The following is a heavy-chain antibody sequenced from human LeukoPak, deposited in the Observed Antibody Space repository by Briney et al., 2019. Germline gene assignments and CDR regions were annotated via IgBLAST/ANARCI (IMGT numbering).Heavy chain of an antibody. CDR2: ISSSSSYI. D-gene: IGHD3-16*01. Sequence: GGSLRLSRAASGFTFSSYSMNWVRQAPGKGLEWVSSISSSSSYIYYADSVKGRFTISRDNSKNTLYLQMNSLRAEDTAVYYCAKDDNYIRFLSWGQGTLVTVSS. V-gene: IGHV3-21*04. CDR3: AKDDNYIRFLS. J-gene: IGHJ5*02. CDR1: GFTFSSYS.